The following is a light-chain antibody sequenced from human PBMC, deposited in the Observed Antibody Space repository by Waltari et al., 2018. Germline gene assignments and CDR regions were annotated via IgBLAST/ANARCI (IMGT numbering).Light chain of an antibody. CDR1: SSDVGDFAY. Sequence: SALTQPASVSGSPGQSVTISCTGTSSDVGDFAYVPWFQQHPGKAPKLLIYDVFSRPSGVSNRFSASKSGNTASLTISGLQAEDEANYFCNSYSTSSAPAFGGGTKLTVL. J-gene: IGLJ2*01. V-gene: IGLV2-14*03. CDR3: NSYSTSSAPA. CDR2: DVF.